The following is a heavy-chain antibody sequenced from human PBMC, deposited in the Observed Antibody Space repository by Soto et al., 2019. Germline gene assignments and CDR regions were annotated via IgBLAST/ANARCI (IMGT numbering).Heavy chain of an antibody. CDR2: MYHSGST. D-gene: IGHD3-10*01. CDR1: GGSISSGGYS. Sequence: SETLSLTCAVSGGSISSGGYSWSWIRQPPGKGLEWIGYMYHSGSTYYNPSLKSRVTISIDRSTNQFSLKLSSVTAADTAVYYCARQGFGVLHGLVDFWGQGTTVTVSS. V-gene: IGHV4-30-2*01. CDR3: ARQGFGVLHGLVDF. J-gene: IGHJ6*02.